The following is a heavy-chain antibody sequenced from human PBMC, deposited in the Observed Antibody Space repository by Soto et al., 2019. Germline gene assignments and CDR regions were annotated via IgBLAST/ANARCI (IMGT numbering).Heavy chain of an antibody. D-gene: IGHD4-17*01. J-gene: IGHJ4*02. V-gene: IGHV3-73*02. CDR2: IRSTANNYAT. CDR1: GFTFSGSA. CDR3: TKQIYGGNS. Sequence: EVQLVESGGGLVQPGGSLKLSCAASGFTFSGSAMHWVRQASGKGLEWVGRIRSTANNYATAYAASVKGRFTISRDDSENTAYLQMNSLKTEDTAVYYCTKQIYGGNSWGQGTLVTVSS.